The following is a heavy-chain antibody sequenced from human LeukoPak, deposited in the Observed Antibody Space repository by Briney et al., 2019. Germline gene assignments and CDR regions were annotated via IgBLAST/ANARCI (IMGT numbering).Heavy chain of an antibody. CDR3: ARDLAWDAFDI. Sequence: PGGSLRLSCAASGFNFSNYNMNWVRQAPGKGLEWVSSIHSSSGSIYYADSLKGRFTISRDNAKNSLYLQMNSLRAEDTAVYYCARDLAWDAFDIWGQGTMVTVSS. V-gene: IGHV3-21*01. J-gene: IGHJ3*02. CDR1: GFNFSNYN. CDR2: IHSSSGSI.